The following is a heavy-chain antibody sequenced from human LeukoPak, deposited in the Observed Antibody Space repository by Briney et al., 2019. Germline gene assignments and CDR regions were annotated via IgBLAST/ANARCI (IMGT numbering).Heavy chain of an antibody. CDR3: ARPGYSGYDIDC. Sequence: SETLSLTCAVYGGSFNGYYWSWIRQPPGKGLEWIGEITHSGSTNYNPSLKSRVTISVDTSKNQFSLKLTSVTAADTAVYYCARPGYSGYDIDCWGQGTLVTVSS. CDR2: ITHSGST. J-gene: IGHJ4*02. D-gene: IGHD5-12*01. CDR1: GGSFNGYY. V-gene: IGHV4-34*01.